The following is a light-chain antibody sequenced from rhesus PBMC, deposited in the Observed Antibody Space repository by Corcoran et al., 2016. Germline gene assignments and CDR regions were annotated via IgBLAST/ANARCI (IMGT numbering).Light chain of an antibody. CDR1: ENVNNY. J-gene: IGKJ2*01. CDR2: KAS. CDR3: QHGYGTPYS. Sequence: DIQMTQSPSSLSASVGDRVTITCRARENVNNYLNWYQQKPGKAPKLLVNKASTLQSGVPSRVSGSGTGTDYTFTISSLQPEDVATYYCQHGYGTPYSFGQGTKVEIK. V-gene: IGKV1-74*01.